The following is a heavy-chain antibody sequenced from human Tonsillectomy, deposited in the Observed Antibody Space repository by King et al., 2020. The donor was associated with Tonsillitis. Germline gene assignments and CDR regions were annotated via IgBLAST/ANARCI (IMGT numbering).Heavy chain of an antibody. CDR3: ARERVRSEYYHSSGFDY. CDR2: IYYSGGT. V-gene: IGHV4-30-2*01. Sequence: LQLQESGSGLVKPSQTLSLTCAVSGGSISRGGYSWSWIRQPPGKGLEWIGYIYYSGGTYYNPSLKSRVTISVDRSKNQFSLKLSPVTAADTAVYYCARERVRSEYYHSSGFDYWGQGTLVTVSS. CDR1: GGSISRGGYS. D-gene: IGHD3-22*01. J-gene: IGHJ4*02.